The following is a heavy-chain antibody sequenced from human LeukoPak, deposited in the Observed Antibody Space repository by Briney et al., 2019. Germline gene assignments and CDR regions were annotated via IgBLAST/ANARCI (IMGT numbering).Heavy chain of an antibody. J-gene: IGHJ4*02. Sequence: GGSLRLSCSASGFTFSNYAMYWVRQAPGKGLEWVAVISYRGNNAYYADSMEGRFTVSRDNSKNTLYLQMNSLRAEDTAVYYCAKGGLHYHDSNPIDYWGQGTLVTVSS. CDR3: AKGGLHYHDSNPIDY. CDR2: ISYRGNNA. D-gene: IGHD3-22*01. CDR1: GFTFSNYA. V-gene: IGHV3-30-3*01.